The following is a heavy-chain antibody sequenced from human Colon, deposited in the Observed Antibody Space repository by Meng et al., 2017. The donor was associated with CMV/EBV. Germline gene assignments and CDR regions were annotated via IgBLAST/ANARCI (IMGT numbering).Heavy chain of an antibody. CDR1: GVPLSGYH. CDR3: ERQIWSGSLYNWFDP. CDR2: INYKGIT. Sequence: SQTLSLTCAVSGVPLSGYHWSWIRQAPGKDLEWIGDINYKGITKYNPSLKSRLTILVDMSENEFSLRLSSVTAADTAVYYCERQIWSGSLYNWFDPWGQGTLVTVSS. D-gene: IGHD3-3*01. J-gene: IGHJ5*02. V-gene: IGHV4-34*01.